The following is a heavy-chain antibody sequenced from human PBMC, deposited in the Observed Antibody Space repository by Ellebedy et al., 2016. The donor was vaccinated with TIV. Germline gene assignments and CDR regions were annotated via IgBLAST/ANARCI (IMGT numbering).Heavy chain of an antibody. CDR1: GYTFTSYY. D-gene: IGHD6-6*01. J-gene: IGHJ4*02. Sequence: ALVKVSCXASGYTFTSYYLHWVRQAPGQRLEWMGIINPSDGDTRYAQKFQGRVTMTRDTSTSRVYMELSSLRSDDAAVYYCARTPRIAARYPYEYWGQGTLVTVSS. CDR2: INPSDGDT. V-gene: IGHV1-46*01. CDR3: ARTPRIAARYPYEY.